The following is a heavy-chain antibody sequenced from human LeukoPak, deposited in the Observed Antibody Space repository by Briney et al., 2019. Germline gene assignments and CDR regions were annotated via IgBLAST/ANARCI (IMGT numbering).Heavy chain of an antibody. V-gene: IGHV4-61*08. CDR2: IYYSGST. Sequence: SETLSLTCTVSGGSISSGGYYWSWIRQHPGKGLEWIGYIYYSGSTNYNPSLKSRVTISVDTSKNQFSLKLSSVTAADTAVYYCARRTPYYDSSGYYYDTFDIWGQGTMVTVSS. CDR1: GGSISSGGYY. CDR3: ARRTPYYDSSGYYYDTFDI. J-gene: IGHJ3*02. D-gene: IGHD3-22*01.